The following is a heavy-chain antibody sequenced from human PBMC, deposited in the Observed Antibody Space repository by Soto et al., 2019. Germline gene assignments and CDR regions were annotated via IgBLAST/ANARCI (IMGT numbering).Heavy chain of an antibody. J-gene: IGHJ4*02. CDR2: ISSRGTDV. D-gene: IGHD4-17*01. Sequence: GGSLRLSCAASGFTFSDYYMTWIRQAPGKGLEWISFISSRGTDVSYAASVKGRFSISRDNSESSLYLQMNSLRADDTAVYYCARTPAGDYPFDYWGQGTLVTVSS. CDR3: ARTPAGDYPFDY. CDR1: GFTFSDYY. V-gene: IGHV3-11*01.